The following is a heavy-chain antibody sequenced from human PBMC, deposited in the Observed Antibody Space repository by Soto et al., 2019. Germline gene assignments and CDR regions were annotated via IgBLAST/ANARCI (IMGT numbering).Heavy chain of an antibody. CDR1: GGSISSSSYY. J-gene: IGHJ2*01. Sequence: PSETLSLTCTVSGGSISSSSYYWGWIRQPPGKGLEWIGSIYYSGSTYYNPSLKSRVTISVDTSKNQFSLKLSSVTAADTAVYYCARTKITYYYDSSGYLRHFALWGCGTLVTVSS. V-gene: IGHV4-39*01. D-gene: IGHD3-22*01. CDR2: IYYSGST. CDR3: ARTKITYYYDSSGYLRHFAL.